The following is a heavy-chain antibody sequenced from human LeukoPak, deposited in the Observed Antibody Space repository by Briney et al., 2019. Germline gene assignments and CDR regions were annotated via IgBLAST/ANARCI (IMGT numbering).Heavy chain of an antibody. V-gene: IGHV4-59*05. D-gene: IGHD3-16*01. CDR3: ARGRFLGFDY. CDR1: GGSISSYY. J-gene: IGHJ4*02. Sequence: SETLSLTCTVPGGSISSYYWNWIRQPPGKGLEWIGSIYYSGSTYYNPSLKSRVTISVDTSKNQFSLQLDSVTPEDTAVYYCARGRFLGFDYWGQGTLVTVSS. CDR2: IYYSGST.